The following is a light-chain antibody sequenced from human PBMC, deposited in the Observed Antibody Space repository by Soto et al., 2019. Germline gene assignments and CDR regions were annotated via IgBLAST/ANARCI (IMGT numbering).Light chain of an antibody. CDR2: KAS. Sequence: DIQSTQSPSTLSGSVGDRVTITCRASQTISSWLAWYQQKPGKAPKLLIYKASTLKSGVPSKFSGSGSGTEFTLTISSLQPDDVATYYCQQYNSYRTFGQGTKVDIK. J-gene: IGKJ1*01. V-gene: IGKV1-5*03. CDR1: QTISSW. CDR3: QQYNSYRT.